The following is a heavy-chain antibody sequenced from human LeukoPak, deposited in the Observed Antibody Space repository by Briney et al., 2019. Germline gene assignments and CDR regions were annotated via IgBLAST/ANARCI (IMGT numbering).Heavy chain of an antibody. J-gene: IGHJ4*02. CDR2: IYYSGST. D-gene: IGHD3-22*01. CDR3: ASRGITTGDY. V-gene: IGHV4-39*01. Sequence: SETLSLTCTVSGGSISSSSYYWGWIRQPPGKGLEWIGSIYYSGSTYYNPSLKSRVTISVDTSKNQFSLKLSSVTAADTAVYYCASRGITTGDYWGQGTLVTASS. CDR1: GGSISSSSYY.